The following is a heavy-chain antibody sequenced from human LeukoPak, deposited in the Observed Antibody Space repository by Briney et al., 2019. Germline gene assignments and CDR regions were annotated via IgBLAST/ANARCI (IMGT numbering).Heavy chain of an antibody. CDR3: ARGSYYDSSGYYYASAFDI. J-gene: IGHJ3*02. D-gene: IGHD3-22*01. CDR1: GYTFTSYD. CDR2: MSPNSGNT. Sequence: ASVKVSCKASGYTFTSYDINWVRQATGQGLEWMGWMSPNSGNTGYAQKFQGRVTMTRDTSISTAYMELSGLRSEDTAVYYCARGSYYDSSGYYYASAFDIWGQGTMVTVSS. V-gene: IGHV1-8*01.